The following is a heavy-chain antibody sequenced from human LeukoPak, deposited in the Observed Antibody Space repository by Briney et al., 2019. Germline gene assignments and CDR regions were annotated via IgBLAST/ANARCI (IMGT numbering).Heavy chain of an antibody. CDR1: GGSFSGYY. D-gene: IGHD3-9*01. Sequence: SETLSLTCAVYGGSFSGYYWSSIRQPPGKGLEWIAEINHGGRTNYNPPRKNRLTISEDTSNNQFSLKLSSVTAADTAVYYCARVSAHYDILTGYYKVGYYMDVWGKGTTVTVSS. CDR3: ARVSAHYDILTGYYKVGYYMDV. V-gene: IGHV4-34*01. J-gene: IGHJ6*03. CDR2: INHGGRT.